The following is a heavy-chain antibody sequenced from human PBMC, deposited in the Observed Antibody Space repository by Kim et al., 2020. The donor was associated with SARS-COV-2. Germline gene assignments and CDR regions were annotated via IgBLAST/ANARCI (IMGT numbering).Heavy chain of an antibody. CDR2: IRSKAYGGTT. Sequence: GGSLRLSCTASGFTFGDYAMSWFRQAPGKGLEWVGFIRSKAYGGTTEYAASVKGRFTISRDDSKSIAYLQMNSLKTEDTAVYYCTRDRDFWSGYQYYFDYWGQGTLVTVSS. J-gene: IGHJ4*02. D-gene: IGHD3-3*01. CDR3: TRDRDFWSGYQYYFDY. CDR1: GFTFGDYA. V-gene: IGHV3-49*03.